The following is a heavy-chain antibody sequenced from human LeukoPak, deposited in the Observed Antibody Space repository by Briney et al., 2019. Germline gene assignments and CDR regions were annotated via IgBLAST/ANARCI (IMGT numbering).Heavy chain of an antibody. CDR3: AKDRSFYDSSGYYDY. CDR2: IWYDGSNK. Sequence: PGGSLRLSCAASGFTFSSYGMHWVRQAPGKGLEWVAVIWYDGSNKYYADSVKGRFTISRDNSKNTLYLQMNSLRAEDTAVYYRAKDRSFYDSSGYYDYWGQGTLVTVSS. V-gene: IGHV3-33*06. CDR1: GFTFSSYG. D-gene: IGHD3-22*01. J-gene: IGHJ4*02.